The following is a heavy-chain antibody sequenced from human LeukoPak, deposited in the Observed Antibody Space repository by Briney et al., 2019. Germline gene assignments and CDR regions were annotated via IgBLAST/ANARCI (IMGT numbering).Heavy chain of an antibody. J-gene: IGHJ3*02. CDR2: ISWNSGSI. V-gene: IGHV3-9*01. D-gene: IGHD3-22*01. CDR3: AKGNRYGSSGYFLYDAFDM. CDR1: GFTFDDYA. Sequence: GGSLRLSCAASGFTFDDYAMHWVRQAPGKGLEWVSGISWNSGSIGYADSVKGRFTISSDNAKNSLYLQMNSLRAEDTALYYCAKGNRYGSSGYFLYDAFDMWGQGTMVTVSS.